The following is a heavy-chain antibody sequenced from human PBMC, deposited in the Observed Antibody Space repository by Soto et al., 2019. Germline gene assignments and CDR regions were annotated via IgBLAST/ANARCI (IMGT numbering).Heavy chain of an antibody. V-gene: IGHV2-5*02. D-gene: IGHD2-15*01. Sequence: QITLKESGPALVKPTQTLTLTCTFSGFSVSTGGVGVAWIRQPPGKALEWLALIYWDDDKLYSPFLQSSVTTPKDTSKNQVVQSMTNMDPVNTAEYYCEHKGGRGAGTDVWGQGTTVTVSS. CDR2: IYWDDDK. CDR1: GFSVSTGGVG. J-gene: IGHJ6*02. CDR3: EHKGGRGAGTDV.